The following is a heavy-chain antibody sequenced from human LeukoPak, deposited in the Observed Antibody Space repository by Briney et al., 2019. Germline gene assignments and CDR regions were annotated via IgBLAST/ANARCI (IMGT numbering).Heavy chain of an antibody. CDR3: ARGSIVGWFDP. CDR2: INQGGGA. Sequence: SAPLSLPCAVDGSSLSGFFWNWIRQSPGKGLEWIGEINQGGGAKFNPSLESRVIIAVDTSKNQFTLKVNSVTDADTAVYYCARGSIVGWFDPWGQGTLVTVSS. CDR1: GSSLSGFF. V-gene: IGHV4-34*01. D-gene: IGHD1-26*01. J-gene: IGHJ5*02.